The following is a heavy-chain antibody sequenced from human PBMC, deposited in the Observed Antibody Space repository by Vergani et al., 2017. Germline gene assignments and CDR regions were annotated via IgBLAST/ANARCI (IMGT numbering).Heavy chain of an antibody. Sequence: EVQLLESGGGLVQPGGSLRLSCAASGFTFSSYAMSWVRQAPGKGLEWVSAISGSGGSTYYADSGKGRFTISRDNSKNTLYLQMNSRRAEDTAVYYCAKGFYGGLYYFDYWGQGTLVTVSS. CDR2: ISGSGGST. CDR3: AKGFYGGLYYFDY. J-gene: IGHJ4*02. D-gene: IGHD4-23*01. V-gene: IGHV3-23*01. CDR1: GFTFSSYA.